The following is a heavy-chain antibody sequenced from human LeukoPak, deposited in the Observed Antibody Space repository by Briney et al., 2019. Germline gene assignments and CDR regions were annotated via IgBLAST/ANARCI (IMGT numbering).Heavy chain of an antibody. CDR2: ISAYNGNT. CDR3: AREGYCSGGSCYSDGYYYYGMDV. D-gene: IGHD2-15*01. J-gene: IGHJ6*04. V-gene: IGHV1-18*04. Sequence: GASVKVSCKASGYTFTSHGISWVRQAPGQGLEWMGWISAYNGNTNYAQKLQGRVTMITDTSTSTAYMELRSLRSDDTAVYYCAREGYCSGGSCYSDGYYYYGMDVWGKGTTVTVSS. CDR1: GYTFTSHG.